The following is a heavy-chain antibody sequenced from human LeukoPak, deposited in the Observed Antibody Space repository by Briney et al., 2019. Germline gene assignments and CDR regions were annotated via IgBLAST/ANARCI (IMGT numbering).Heavy chain of an antibody. V-gene: IGHV4-39*07. D-gene: IGHD3-10*01. CDR1: GGSISSSSYY. CDR2: IYYSGST. Sequence: PSETLSLTCTVSGGSISSSSYYWGWIRQPPGKGLEWFGSIYYSGSTNYNPSLKSRVTMSVDTSKNQFSLKLSSVTAADTAVYYCARGHGSGIPYWGQGTLVTVSS. CDR3: ARGHGSGIPY. J-gene: IGHJ4*02.